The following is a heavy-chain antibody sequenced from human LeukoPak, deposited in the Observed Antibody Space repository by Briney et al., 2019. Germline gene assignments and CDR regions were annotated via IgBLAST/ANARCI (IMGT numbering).Heavy chain of an antibody. Sequence: GGSLRLSCAASGFMFSNLRMSWVRQAPGKGLEWVATMDQSGSEKYYLDSVKGRFTISRDNAKNSLFPHMSNLRAEDTAVYYCARTIFGVVIPASIFDYWGQGTLVSVSS. CDR3: ARTIFGVVIPASIFDY. CDR2: MDQSGSEK. D-gene: IGHD3-3*01. V-gene: IGHV3-7*01. J-gene: IGHJ4*02. CDR1: GFMFSNLR.